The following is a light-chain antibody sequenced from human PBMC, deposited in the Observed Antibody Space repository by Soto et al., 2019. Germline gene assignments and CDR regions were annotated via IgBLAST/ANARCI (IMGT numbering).Light chain of an antibody. CDR1: QSVNSN. CDR2: GAS. J-gene: IGKJ4*01. CDR3: KQYKYWPPELT. Sequence: EIMMTQSPATLSVSPGERATLSCWATQSVNSNLAWYQQRPGQAPRLLIYGASTRAAGIPARFSGSGSGTDFPPTISGLQAEDSAVYYCKQYKYWPPELTFGGGTEVDI. V-gene: IGKV3-15*01.